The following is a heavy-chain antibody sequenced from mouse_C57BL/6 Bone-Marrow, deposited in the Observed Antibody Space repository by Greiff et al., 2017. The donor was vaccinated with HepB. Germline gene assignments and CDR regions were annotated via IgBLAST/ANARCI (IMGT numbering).Heavy chain of an antibody. V-gene: IGHV1-82*01. D-gene: IGHD2-5*01. CDR2: IYPGDGDT. CDR3: ANAYYSNYVAMDY. Sequence: VQLQQSGPELVKPGASVKISCKASGYAFSSSWMNWVKQRPGKGLEWIGRIYPGDGDTNYNGKFKGKATLTADKSSSTAYMQLSSLTSEYSAVYFCANAYYSNYVAMDYWGQGTSVTVSS. J-gene: IGHJ4*01. CDR1: GYAFSSSW.